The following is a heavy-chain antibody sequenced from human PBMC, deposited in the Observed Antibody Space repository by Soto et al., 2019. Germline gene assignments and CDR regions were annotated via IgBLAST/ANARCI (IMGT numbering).Heavy chain of an antibody. J-gene: IGHJ5*02. V-gene: IGHV4-39*01. D-gene: IGHD4-17*01. Sequence: SETLSLTCTVSGASISDSTYYWGWFRQPPGKGLEWIGSISTSGSTYSNPSLKSRVTISVDTSKNQLSLKLTSVTAADTAVFCCARLDGDSGNWFDPWGQGTLVTVSS. CDR3: ARLDGDSGNWFDP. CDR2: ISTSGST. CDR1: GASISDSTYY.